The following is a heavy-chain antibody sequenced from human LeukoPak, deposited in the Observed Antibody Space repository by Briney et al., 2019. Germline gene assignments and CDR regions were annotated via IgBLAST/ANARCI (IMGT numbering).Heavy chain of an antibody. CDR3: ARGGDYNPGYFDY. Sequence: SETLSLTCTVSGGSISSSSYYWGWIRQPPGKGLEWIGTMYYGGSTFHNPSLKSRVTISIDTSKNQFSLRLSSVTAADTAVYYCARGGDYNPGYFDYWGQGTLVTVSS. V-gene: IGHV4-39*07. CDR2: MYYGGST. CDR1: GGSISSSSYY. J-gene: IGHJ4*02. D-gene: IGHD3-10*01.